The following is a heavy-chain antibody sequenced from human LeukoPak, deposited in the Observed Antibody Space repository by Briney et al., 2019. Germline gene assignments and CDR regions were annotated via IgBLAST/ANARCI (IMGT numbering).Heavy chain of an antibody. V-gene: IGHV3-23*01. J-gene: IGHJ4*02. D-gene: IGHD4-17*01. CDR1: GFTFSSYA. CDR2: FSGSGGST. Sequence: GGSLRLSCAASGFTFSSYAMSWVRQAPGRGLECISGFSGSGGSTYYADSVKGRFTISRDNSKNTLYLQMNSLRAEDTAVYYCTRSDDYGASGDYWGQGTLVTVSS. CDR3: TRSDDYGASGDY.